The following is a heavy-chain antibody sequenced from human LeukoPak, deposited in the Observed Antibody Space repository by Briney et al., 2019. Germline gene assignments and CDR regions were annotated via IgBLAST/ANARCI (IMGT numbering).Heavy chain of an antibody. D-gene: IGHD2-8*02. CDR3: ARDGTGFDY. CDR1: GFTFSRDW. J-gene: IGHJ4*02. V-gene: IGHV3-7*01. Sequence: GGSLRLSCVASGFTFSRDWMSWVRQAPGKGLEWVASVKQDGIETQYVDSVKGRFTISRDNAKNSVYLQMNSLRVVDTAVYYCARDGTGFDYWGQGTLVTVSS. CDR2: VKQDGIET.